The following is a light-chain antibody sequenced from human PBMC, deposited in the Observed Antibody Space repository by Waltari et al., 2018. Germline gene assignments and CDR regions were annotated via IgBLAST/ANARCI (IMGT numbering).Light chain of an antibody. J-gene: IGKJ1*01. CDR2: DAS. Sequence: ELVLTQSPATLSFSPGEKATLSCRARQSVSSYLAWYQQKHGQAPRLLIYDASNRATGIPARFSGSGSGTDFTLTISSLEPEDFAVYYCQQRSNLWTFGQGTKVEIK. V-gene: IGKV3-11*01. CDR1: QSVSSY. CDR3: QQRSNLWT.